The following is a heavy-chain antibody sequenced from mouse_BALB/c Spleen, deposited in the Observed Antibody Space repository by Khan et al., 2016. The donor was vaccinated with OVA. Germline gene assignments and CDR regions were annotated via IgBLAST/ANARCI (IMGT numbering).Heavy chain of an antibody. D-gene: IGHD2-2*01. Sequence: QVQLQQSGPELVRPGESVKISCKGSGYTFTDYAMHWVKQSHAKSLEWIGVISIYYENTNYNQKFKGKATMTVDKSSSTAYMELARLTSEDSASYYCSRRGKWVRRGGGNSDYWGQGTTLTVSS. CDR2: ISIYYENT. V-gene: IGHV1S137*01. CDR1: GYTFTDYA. CDR3: SRRGKWVRRGGGNSDY. J-gene: IGHJ2*01.